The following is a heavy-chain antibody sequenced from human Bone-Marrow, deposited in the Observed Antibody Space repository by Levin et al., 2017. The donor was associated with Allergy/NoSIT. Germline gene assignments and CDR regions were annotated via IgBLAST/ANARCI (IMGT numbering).Heavy chain of an antibody. V-gene: IGHV3-48*01. CDR1: GFTFSSYS. J-gene: IGHJ3*02. D-gene: IGHD5-12*01. CDR3: ARGGIYSGYDHICVI. Sequence: PGGSLRLSCAASGFTFSSYSMNWVRQAPGKGLEWVSYISSSSSTIYYADSVKGRFTISRDNAKNSLYLQMNSLRAEDTAVYYCARGGIYSGYDHICVIWGQGTMVTVSS. CDR2: ISSSSSTI.